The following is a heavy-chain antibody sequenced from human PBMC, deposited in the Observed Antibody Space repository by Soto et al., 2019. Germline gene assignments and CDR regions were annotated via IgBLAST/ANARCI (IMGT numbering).Heavy chain of an antibody. CDR1: GYNFTSYG. CDR2: ISAHNGNT. CDR3: ARGRYGDY. D-gene: IGHD1-1*01. Sequence: QVHLVQSGAEVKKPGASVKLSCKGSGYNFTSYGITWVRQAPGQGLEWMGWISAHNGNTDYAQRLQGRVTVTRDTSTSTAYMELRSLRSDDTAVYYCARGRYGDYWGQGALVPVSS. J-gene: IGHJ4*02. V-gene: IGHV1-18*01.